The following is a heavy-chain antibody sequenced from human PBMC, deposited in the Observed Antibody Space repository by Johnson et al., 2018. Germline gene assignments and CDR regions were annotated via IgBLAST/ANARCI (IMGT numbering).Heavy chain of an antibody. CDR2: TSYNENEK. D-gene: IGHD3-16*01. CDR3: AKGSWGRHFGGIAV. V-gene: IGHV3-30*18. CDR1: GFTFSTYA. J-gene: IGHJ6*02. Sequence: QVQLVQSGGGVVQPGRSLRLSCEASGFTFSTYAMNWVRQAPGEGLEWVAVTSYNENEKHVADSVKGRFIISRDNSKNTVYLQMNSLGLEDTAVASGAKGSWGRHFGGIAVGGHGTTVTVSS.